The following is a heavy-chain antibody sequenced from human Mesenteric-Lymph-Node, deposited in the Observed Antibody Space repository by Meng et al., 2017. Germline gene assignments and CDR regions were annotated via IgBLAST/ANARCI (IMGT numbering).Heavy chain of an antibody. CDR2: ISWNSGSI. V-gene: IGHV3-9*01. CDR3: AKDSSGTWGYYYYYGMDA. Sequence: GGSLRLSCAASGFTFDDYAMHWVRQAPGKGLEWVSGISWNSGSIGYADSVKGRFTISRDNAKNSLYLQMNSLRAEDTALYYCAKDSSGTWGYYYYYGMDAWGQGTTVTVSS. J-gene: IGHJ6*02. D-gene: IGHD6-19*01. CDR1: GFTFDDYA.